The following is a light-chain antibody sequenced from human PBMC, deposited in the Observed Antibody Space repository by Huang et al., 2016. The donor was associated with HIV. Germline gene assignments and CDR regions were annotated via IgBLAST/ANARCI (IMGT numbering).Light chain of an antibody. J-gene: IGKJ1*01. Sequence: EIVMTQSPATLSVSPGERATLPCRARQSVGSNLAWYQQKPGQDPRLLIYGASTRATGIAARFSGSASGTEFTLTISSLQSEDFAVYYCHQYNNWPPWTFGQGTKVEIK. CDR1: QSVGSN. V-gene: IGKV3-15*01. CDR2: GAS. CDR3: HQYNNWPPWT.